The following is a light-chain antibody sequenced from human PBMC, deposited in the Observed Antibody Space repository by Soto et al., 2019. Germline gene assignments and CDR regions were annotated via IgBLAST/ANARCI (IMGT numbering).Light chain of an antibody. CDR3: QQYGSSPRT. CDR1: QSVGSSY. Sequence: EIVLTQSPGTLSLSPWERATLSCRASQSVGSSYLAWYQQKPGQAPRLLMYGTSNRATGIPDRFSGSGSGTDFSLTISRLEPGDFAVYYCQQYGSSPRTFGQGTRLEIK. CDR2: GTS. V-gene: IGKV3-20*01. J-gene: IGKJ5*01.